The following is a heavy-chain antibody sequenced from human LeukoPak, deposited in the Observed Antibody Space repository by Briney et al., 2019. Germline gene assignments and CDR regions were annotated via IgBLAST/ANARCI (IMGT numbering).Heavy chain of an antibody. J-gene: IGHJ4*02. V-gene: IGHV4-61*01. CDR2: IYYSGST. CDR3: ARGAYDFWRGSRTFDY. D-gene: IGHD3-3*01. Sequence: SETLSPTCTVSGGSISSSSYYWSWIRQPPGKGLEWMGYIYYSGSTNYNPSLKSRVTISVDTSKNQFSLKVSSVPAADTAVYYCARGAYDFWRGSRTFDYWGQGTLVTVSS. CDR1: GGSISSSSYY.